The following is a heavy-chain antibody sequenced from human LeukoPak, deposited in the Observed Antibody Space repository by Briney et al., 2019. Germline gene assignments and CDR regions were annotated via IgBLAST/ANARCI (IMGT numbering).Heavy chain of an antibody. CDR1: GVSISTNNHY. V-gene: IGHV4-39*01. J-gene: IGHJ3*02. D-gene: IGHD5-24*01. CDR3: ARWRHGYNSVDAFDI. Sequence: PSETLSLTCTVSGVSISTNNHYCGWTRQPPGKGLEWIGNIYYSGSTVYNPSLKSRVTISVDTSENHFSLKVTSVTAADTAVYYCARWRHGYNSVDAFDIWGQGVMVTVSS. CDR2: IYYSGST.